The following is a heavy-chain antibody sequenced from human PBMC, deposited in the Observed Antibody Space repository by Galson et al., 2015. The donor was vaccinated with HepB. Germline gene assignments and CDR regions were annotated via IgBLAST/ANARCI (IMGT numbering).Heavy chain of an antibody. J-gene: IGHJ5*02. Sequence: SVKVSCKASGGTFSSYTFSWVRQAPGQGLEWMGRITPIFGIAHYAQKFQGRVTITADKSTSTAYMELSSLRSEDTAVYYCTRVNDNSAYSPWFDPRGQGTLVTVSS. CDR1: GGTFSSYT. D-gene: IGHD3-22*01. CDR3: TRVNDNSAYSPWFDP. CDR2: ITPIFGIA. V-gene: IGHV1-69*02.